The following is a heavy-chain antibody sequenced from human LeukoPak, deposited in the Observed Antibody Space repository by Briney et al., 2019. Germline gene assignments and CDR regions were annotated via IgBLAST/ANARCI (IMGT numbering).Heavy chain of an antibody. D-gene: IGHD6-19*01. CDR3: AKDLGNIYSSGWYGDY. CDR1: GFTFSSYS. CDR2: ISSSSSYI. J-gene: IGHJ4*02. Sequence: GGSLRLSCAASGFTFSSYSMNWVRQAPGKGLEWVSSISSSSSYIYYADSVKGRFTISRDNSKNTLYLQMNSLRAEDTAVYYCAKDLGNIYSSGWYGDYWGQGTLVTVSS. V-gene: IGHV3-21*01.